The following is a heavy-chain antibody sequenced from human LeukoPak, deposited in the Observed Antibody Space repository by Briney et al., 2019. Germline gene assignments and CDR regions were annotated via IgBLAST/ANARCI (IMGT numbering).Heavy chain of an antibody. J-gene: IGHJ4*02. Sequence: SETLSLTCSVSGVSISSYYWSWIRQPPGKGLEWIGYIYYSGSTNYNPSLKSRVTISVDTSKNQFSLKLTSVTAADTAVYYCARGGWGTPTFDSWGQGTLVTVSS. V-gene: IGHV4-59*01. CDR3: ARGGWGTPTFDS. CDR1: GVSISSYY. D-gene: IGHD7-27*01. CDR2: IYYSGST.